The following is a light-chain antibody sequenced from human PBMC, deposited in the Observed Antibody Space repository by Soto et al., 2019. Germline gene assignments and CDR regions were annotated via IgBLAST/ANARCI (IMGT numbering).Light chain of an antibody. J-gene: IGKJ5*01. CDR2: PAS. V-gene: IGKV1D-12*01. CDR3: QQANNFPIT. CDR1: QGIDNW. Sequence: DIQMTQSPSSVSPSVGDRVTITCRASQGIDNWLAWYQQKLGKAPNLLIFPASTLQSGVPSRFSGSGSGTDFTLTISSLQPEDFATYYCQQANNFPITFGQGTRLEIK.